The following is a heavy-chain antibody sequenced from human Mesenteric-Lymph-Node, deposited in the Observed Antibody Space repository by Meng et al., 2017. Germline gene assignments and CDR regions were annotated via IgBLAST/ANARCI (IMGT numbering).Heavy chain of an antibody. V-gene: IGHV4-38-2*02. D-gene: IGHD2-8*01. J-gene: IGHJ2*01. Sequence: SETLSLTCTVSGYSISSAYYWSWIRQPPGKGLEWIGEINHSGSTNYNPSLKSRVTISVDTSKNQFSLKLSSVTAADTAVYYCARKGTRSVLMVYAIRYWYFDLWGRGTLVTVSS. CDR2: INHSGST. CDR3: ARKGTRSVLMVYAIRYWYFDL. CDR1: GYSISSAYY.